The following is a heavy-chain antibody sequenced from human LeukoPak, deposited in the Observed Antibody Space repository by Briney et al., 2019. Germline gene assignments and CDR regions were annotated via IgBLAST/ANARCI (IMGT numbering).Heavy chain of an antibody. Sequence: ASVKVSCKASGYTFTGYYMHWVRQAPGQGLEWMGWINPNSGGTNYAQKFQGRVTMTRDTSISTAYMELSRLRSDDTAVYYCARVTVAGHYFDYWGQGTLVTVSS. V-gene: IGHV1-2*02. D-gene: IGHD6-19*01. CDR2: INPNSGGT. J-gene: IGHJ4*02. CDR1: GYTFTGYY. CDR3: ARVTVAGHYFDY.